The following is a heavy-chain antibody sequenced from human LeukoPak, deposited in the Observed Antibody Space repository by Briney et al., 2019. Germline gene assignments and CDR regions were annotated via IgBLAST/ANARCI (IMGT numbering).Heavy chain of an antibody. CDR1: GFTFDDYA. D-gene: IGHD1-1*01. Sequence: PGGSLRLSCAASGFTFDDYAMHWVRQAPGKGLEWVSLISGDGGSTYYADSVKGRFTISRDNAENTLYLQINSLRAEDTAVYYCATDEAATGRLDYWGQGTLVTDSS. CDR3: ATDEAATGRLDY. V-gene: IGHV3-43*02. J-gene: IGHJ4*02. CDR2: ISGDGGST.